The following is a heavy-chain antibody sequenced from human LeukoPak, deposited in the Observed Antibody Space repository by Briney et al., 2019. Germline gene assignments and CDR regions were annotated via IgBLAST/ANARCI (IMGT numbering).Heavy chain of an antibody. CDR1: GLTFSSYA. D-gene: IGHD3-9*01. CDR2: ISYDGSNK. J-gene: IGHJ6*02. CDR3: VRFPVLRYFDWLLPYYYYYGMDV. Sequence: GGSLRLSCAASGLTFSSYAMHWVRQAPGKGLEWVAVISYDGSNKYYADSVKGRFTISRDNSKNTLYLQMNSLRAEDTAVYYCVRFPVLRYFDWLLPYYYYYGMDVWGQGTTVTVSS. V-gene: IGHV3-30*04.